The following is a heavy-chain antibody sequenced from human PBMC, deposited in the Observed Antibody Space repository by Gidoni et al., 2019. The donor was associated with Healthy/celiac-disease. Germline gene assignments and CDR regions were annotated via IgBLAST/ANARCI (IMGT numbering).Heavy chain of an antibody. V-gene: IGHV3-23*01. CDR2: IGGSGGST. CDR1: GFTFSSYA. Sequence: EVQLLESGGGLVQPGGSLRLSCAASGFTFSSYAMSWVRQAPGKGLGWVSAIGGSGGSTYYADSVKGRFTISRDNSKNTLYLQMNSLRAEDTAVYYCAKSWRQWLVRGLSGLDYWGQGTLVTVSS. CDR3: AKSWRQWLVRGLSGLDY. D-gene: IGHD6-19*01. J-gene: IGHJ4*02.